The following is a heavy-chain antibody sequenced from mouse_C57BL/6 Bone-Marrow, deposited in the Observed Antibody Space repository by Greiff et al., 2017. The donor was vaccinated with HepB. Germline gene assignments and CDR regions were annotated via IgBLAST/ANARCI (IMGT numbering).Heavy chain of an antibody. D-gene: IGHD1-1*01. V-gene: IGHV5-4*03. CDR2: ISDGGSYT. Sequence: EVMLVESGGGLVKPGGSLKLSCAASGFTFSSYAMSWVRQTPEKRLEWVATISDGGSYTYYPDNVKGRCTISRDNAKNNLYLQMSHLKSEDTAMYYCARGAYGSSYGYFDVWGTGTTVTVSS. CDR1: GFTFSSYA. CDR3: ARGAYGSSYGYFDV. J-gene: IGHJ1*03.